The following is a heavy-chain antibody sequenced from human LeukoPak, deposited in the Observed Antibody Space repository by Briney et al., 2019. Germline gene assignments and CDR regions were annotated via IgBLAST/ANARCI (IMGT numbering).Heavy chain of an antibody. CDR1: GDSINSYY. D-gene: IGHD1-26*01. CDR2: ISYSGRT. CDR3: ARNSGSYSVWPIYFDS. Sequence: SETLSLTCTVSGDSINSYYWSWIRQPPGMGLEWVGYISYSGRTNYNPSLKSRVTISVDTSKNQLSLKVSSVTAADTAVYYCARNSGSYSVWPIYFDSWGPGTLVTVSP. V-gene: IGHV4-59*01. J-gene: IGHJ4*02.